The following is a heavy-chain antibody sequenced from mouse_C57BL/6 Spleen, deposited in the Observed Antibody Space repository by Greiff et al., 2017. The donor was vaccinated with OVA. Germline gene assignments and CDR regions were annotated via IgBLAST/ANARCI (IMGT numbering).Heavy chain of an antibody. CDR3: ATYDYDLYYFDY. D-gene: IGHD2-4*01. V-gene: IGHV1-69*01. CDR1: GYTFTSYW. CDR2: IDPSDSYT. Sequence: QVHVKQPGAELVMPGASVKLSCKASGYTFTSYWMHWVKQRPGQGLEWIGEIDPSDSYTNYNQKFKGKSTLTVDKSSSTAYMQLSSLTSEDSAVYYCATYDYDLYYFDYWGQGTTLTVSS. J-gene: IGHJ2*01.